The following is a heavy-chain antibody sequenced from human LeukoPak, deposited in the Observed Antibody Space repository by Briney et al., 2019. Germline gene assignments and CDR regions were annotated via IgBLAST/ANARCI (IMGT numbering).Heavy chain of an antibody. V-gene: IGHV3-15*01. Sequence: PGGSLRLSCAASGFTFSNAWMSWVRQAPGKGLEWVGRIKSKTDGGTTDYAAPVKGRFTISRDGSKNTLYLQMNSLKTEDTAVYYCTTDLTTVTTNYYYYYMDVWGKGTTVTVSS. CDR2: IKSKTDGGTT. CDR3: TTDLTTVTTNYYYYYMDV. D-gene: IGHD4-17*01. J-gene: IGHJ6*03. CDR1: GFTFSNAW.